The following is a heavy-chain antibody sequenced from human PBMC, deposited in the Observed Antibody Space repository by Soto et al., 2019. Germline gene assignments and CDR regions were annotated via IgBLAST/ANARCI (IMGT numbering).Heavy chain of an antibody. D-gene: IGHD3-10*01. CDR2: IYYSGST. Sequence: QLQLQESGPGLVKPSETLSLTCTVSGGSISSSSYYWGWIRQPPGKGLEWIGSIYYSGSTYYNPSLKSRVTISVDTSKNQFSLKLSSVTAADTAVYYCASDPYYGSGSYYRPWGYWGQGTLVTVSS. V-gene: IGHV4-39*01. J-gene: IGHJ4*02. CDR3: ASDPYYGSGSYYRPWGY. CDR1: GGSISSSSYY.